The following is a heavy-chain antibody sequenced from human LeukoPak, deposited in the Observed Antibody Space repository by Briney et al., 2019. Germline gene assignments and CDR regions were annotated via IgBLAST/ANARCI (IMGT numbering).Heavy chain of an antibody. D-gene: IGHD3-10*01. CDR1: GLTFNIYP. J-gene: IGHJ6*03. CDR2: VWADGSNT. CDR3: AKGSRGLNYYMDV. V-gene: IGHV3-33*06. Sequence: PGRSLRLSCTASGLTFNIYPMHWVRQAPGKGLEWVGVVWADGSNTYYGDSVKGRFTISRDNSENTLYLQMNSLRAEDTAVYYCAKGSRGLNYYMDVWGKGTTVTVSS.